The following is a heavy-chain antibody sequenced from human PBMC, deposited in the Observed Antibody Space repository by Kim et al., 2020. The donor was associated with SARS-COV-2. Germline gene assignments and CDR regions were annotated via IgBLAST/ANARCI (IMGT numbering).Heavy chain of an antibody. V-gene: IGHV3-30*04. CDR2: ISYDGSNK. CDR1: GFTFSSYA. D-gene: IGHD3-22*01. J-gene: IGHJ4*02. CDR3: AREWKSITMIVVDTDPPFDY. Sequence: GGSLRLSCAASGFTFSSYAMHWVRQAPGKGREWVAVISYDGSNKYYADSVKGRFTISRDNSKNTLYLQMNSLRAEDTAVYYCAREWKSITMIVVDTDPPFDYWGQGTLVTVSS.